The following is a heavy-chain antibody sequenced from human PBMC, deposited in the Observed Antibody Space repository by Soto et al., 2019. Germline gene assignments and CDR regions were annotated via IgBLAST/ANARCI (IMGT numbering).Heavy chain of an antibody. J-gene: IGHJ4*02. Sequence: QVQLVQSGAEVKKPGSSAKISCKASGGTFSSYTISWVRQAPGQGLEWMGRIIPVLGIANYAQTFQGRVTIAADKSTSTAYMELSSMRAEDTAVYYCARGQRYQWNYEGAWYFDYWGQGTLVTVFS. V-gene: IGHV1-69*02. D-gene: IGHD1-7*01. CDR3: ARGQRYQWNYEGAWYFDY. CDR2: IIPVLGIA. CDR1: GGTFSSYT.